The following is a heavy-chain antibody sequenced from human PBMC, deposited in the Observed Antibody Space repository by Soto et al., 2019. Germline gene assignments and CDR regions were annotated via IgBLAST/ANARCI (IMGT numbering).Heavy chain of an antibody. CDR1: GFTFDDYG. V-gene: IGHV3-20*04. Sequence: EVQLVESGGGVLRPGGSLRLSCAASGFTFDDYGMSWARQAPGKGLGWVSGVNWNGGSIGYADSVKGRFTISRDNAKNSLYLQMNSLRAEDTAFYYCVRGASLNFDYWGQGTLVTVSS. J-gene: IGHJ4*02. D-gene: IGHD1-26*01. CDR3: VRGASLNFDY. CDR2: VNWNGGSI.